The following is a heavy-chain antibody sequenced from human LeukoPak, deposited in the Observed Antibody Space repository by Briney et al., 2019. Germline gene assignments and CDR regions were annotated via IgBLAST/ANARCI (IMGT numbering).Heavy chain of an antibody. V-gene: IGHV4-59*01. CDR2: IYYSGST. J-gene: IGHJ4*02. D-gene: IGHD3-3*01. Sequence: SETLSLTCTVSGGSISSYYWSWIRQPPGEGLEWIGYIYYSGSTNYNPSLKSRVTISVDTSKNQFSLKLSSVTAADTAVYYCASGQADIYYDFWSGYYFDYWGQGTLVTVSS. CDR1: GGSISSYY. CDR3: ASGQADIYYDFWSGYYFDY.